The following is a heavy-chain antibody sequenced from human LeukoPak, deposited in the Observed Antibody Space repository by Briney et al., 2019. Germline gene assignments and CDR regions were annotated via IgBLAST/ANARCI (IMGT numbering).Heavy chain of an antibody. CDR3: ARDHDWAFHL. CDR1: GFPFGSYV. CDR2: INHNAEMI. V-gene: IGHV3-48*03. Sequence: GGSLRLSCEGSGFPFGSYVMSWVRQAPGKGLEWIAYINHNAEMIFYPDFVKGRFIISRDNAKSSVYLQMNALRYEDTGIYYCARDHDWAFHLWGQGPLVTVSS. J-gene: IGHJ5*02. D-gene: IGHD3-9*01.